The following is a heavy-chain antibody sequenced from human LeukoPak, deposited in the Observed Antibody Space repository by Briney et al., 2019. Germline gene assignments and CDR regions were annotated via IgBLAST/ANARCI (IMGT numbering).Heavy chain of an antibody. Sequence: PGGSLRLSCAASGFTFSSYGMRWVRQAPGKGLEWVAFIRYDGSSKYYADSVKGRFTISRDNSKNTLYLQMNSLRAEDTAVYYCLALIQYFAYWGQGTLVTVSS. CDR3: LALIQYFAY. V-gene: IGHV3-30*02. D-gene: IGHD5-18*01. CDR2: IRYDGSSK. J-gene: IGHJ4*02. CDR1: GFTFSSYG.